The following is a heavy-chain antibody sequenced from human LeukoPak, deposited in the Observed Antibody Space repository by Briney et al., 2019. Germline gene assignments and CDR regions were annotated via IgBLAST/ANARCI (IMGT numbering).Heavy chain of an antibody. CDR2: VSPSGGRT. Sequence: GGSLRLSSGASGFTFSSYAMSWVRQTPGRGLEWVAGVSPSGGRTIYADSAEGRFTISRDNSNDTVYLQLSSLRAEDSALYYCAKVRGVYCSSPACYYYDAWGQGTPVTVSS. V-gene: IGHV3-23*01. D-gene: IGHD2-2*01. CDR1: GFTFSSYA. J-gene: IGHJ4*02. CDR3: AKVRGVYCSSPACYYYDA.